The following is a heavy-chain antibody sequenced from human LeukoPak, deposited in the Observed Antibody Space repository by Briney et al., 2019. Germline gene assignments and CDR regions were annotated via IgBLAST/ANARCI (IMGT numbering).Heavy chain of an antibody. D-gene: IGHD1-26*01. CDR3: ARDKIVGATHFDY. J-gene: IGHJ4*02. CDR1: GFTFSSYW. CDR2: IKQDGSEK. Sequence: GGSLRLSCAASGFTFSSYWMSWVRQAPGKGLERVANIKQDGSEKYYVDSVKGRFTISRDNAKNSLYQQMNSLGAEDTAVYYCARDKIVGATHFDYWGQGTLVTVSS. V-gene: IGHV3-7*01.